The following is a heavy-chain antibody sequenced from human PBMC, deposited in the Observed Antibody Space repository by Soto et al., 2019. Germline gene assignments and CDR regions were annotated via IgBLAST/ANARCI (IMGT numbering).Heavy chain of an antibody. J-gene: IGHJ4*02. D-gene: IGHD6-19*01. V-gene: IGHV2-5*02. Sequence: QITLKESGPTLVKPTQTLTLTCTFSGFSLSTSGVGVGWIRQPPGKALEWLALIYWDDDKRYSPSLKTRLTIPKDTSKNQVVLTMTNMDPVDTATYFCARDSSGWLGFDSWGQGTLVTVSS. CDR1: GFSLSTSGVG. CDR3: ARDSSGWLGFDS. CDR2: IYWDDDK.